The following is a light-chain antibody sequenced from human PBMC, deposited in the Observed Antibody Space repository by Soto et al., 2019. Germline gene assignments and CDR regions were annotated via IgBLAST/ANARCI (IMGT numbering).Light chain of an antibody. CDR1: QSISSA. CDR3: QQFDSYPLT. Sequence: AIQLTQSPASLSSSVGDGATLTCRASQSISSALAWYQQKPGKAPKLLIYDASSLGSGVPSRFSGSGSGTDVTLTISSLQPEDFATYYCQQFDSYPLTFGQGTRLEIK. V-gene: IGKV1-13*02. J-gene: IGKJ5*01. CDR2: DAS.